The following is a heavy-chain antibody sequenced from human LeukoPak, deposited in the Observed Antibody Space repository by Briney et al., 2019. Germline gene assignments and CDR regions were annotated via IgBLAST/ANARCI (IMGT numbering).Heavy chain of an antibody. CDR3: AREAIVDNWFDP. V-gene: IGHV4-4*07. J-gene: IGHJ5*02. D-gene: IGHD2-21*01. Sequence: PSETLSLTCAVYGGSFSGYYWSWIRQPAGKGLEWIGRIYSSGSTYYNPSLKSRVTISVDTSKNQFSLILNSVTAADTAVYYCAREAIVDNWFDPWGQGTLVTVSS. CDR1: GGSFSGYY. CDR2: IYSSGST.